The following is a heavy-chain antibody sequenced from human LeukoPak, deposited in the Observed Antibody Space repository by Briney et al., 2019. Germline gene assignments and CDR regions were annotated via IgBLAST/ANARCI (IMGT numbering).Heavy chain of an antibody. J-gene: IGHJ6*02. CDR3: ARDFFGTIFGVVTSYYYYYGMDV. Sequence: ASVKVSCKASGGTFSSYAISWVRQAPGQGLEWMGWISAYNGNTNYAQKLQGRVTMTTDTSTSTAYMELRSLRSDDTAVYYCARDFFGTIFGVVTSYYYYYGMDVWGQGTTVTVSS. CDR1: GGTFSSYA. CDR2: ISAYNGNT. V-gene: IGHV1-18*01. D-gene: IGHD3-3*01.